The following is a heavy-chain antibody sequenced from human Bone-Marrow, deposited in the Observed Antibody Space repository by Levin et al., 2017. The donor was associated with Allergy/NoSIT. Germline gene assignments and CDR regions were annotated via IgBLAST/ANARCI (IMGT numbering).Heavy chain of an antibody. CDR2: IRVSTGST. CDR3: ARFAGYGSGSDY. V-gene: IGHV3-23*01. CDR1: GFTFRSGD. J-gene: IGHJ4*02. D-gene: IGHD3-10*01. Sequence: PGGSLRLSCAASGFTFRSGDMSWVRQAPGKGLEWVSAIRVSTGSTYFADSVKGRFTISTDNSESTLYLQMNSLRAEDTAVYYCARFAGYGSGSDYWGQGTLVTVSS.